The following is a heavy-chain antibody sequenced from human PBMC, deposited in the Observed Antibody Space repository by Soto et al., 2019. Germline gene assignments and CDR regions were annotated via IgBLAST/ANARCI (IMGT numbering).Heavy chain of an antibody. V-gene: IGHV4-30-2*01. CDR2: IYHSGST. J-gene: IGHJ5*02. D-gene: IGHD6-19*01. Sequence: TLSLTCAVHGGSLSRGCYSWGWIRQPQGKGLEWIGYIYHSGSTYYNPSLKSRVTISVDRSKNQFSLKLSSVTAADTAVYYCARARIPVAGNKVFDPWGQGTLVTVFS. CDR3: ARARIPVAGNKVFDP. CDR1: GGSLSRGCYS.